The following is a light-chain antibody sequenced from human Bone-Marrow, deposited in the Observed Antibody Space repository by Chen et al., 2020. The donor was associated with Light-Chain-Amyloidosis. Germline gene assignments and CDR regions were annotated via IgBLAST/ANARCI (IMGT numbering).Light chain of an antibody. CDR1: QSLVHSDGNIY. Sequence: DVVMTQSPLPLPVTLGQPAAISCRSSQSLVHSDGNIYLNWLQQRPGQSPRRLIYKVSNRDSGIPDRFSGSGSDTDFTLRISRVEAEDVAIYYCMQGSHWLHTFGQGTKIEIK. CDR2: KVS. J-gene: IGKJ2*01. CDR3: MQGSHWLHT. V-gene: IGKV2-30*02.